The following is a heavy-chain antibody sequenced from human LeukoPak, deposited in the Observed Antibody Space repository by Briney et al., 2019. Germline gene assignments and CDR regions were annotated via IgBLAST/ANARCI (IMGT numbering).Heavy chain of an antibody. V-gene: IGHV3-74*01. D-gene: IGHD2-2*01. J-gene: IGHJ4*02. CDR3: ARAPEIVVVPAAIDY. CDR1: GFIFTTYW. Sequence: GGSLRLSCSASGFIFTTYWMHWVREAPGKGLVWVARINSDGSDTYYADSVKGRFTISRDNSKNTLYLQMNSLRAEDTAAYYCARAPEIVVVPAAIDYWGQGTLVTVSS. CDR2: INSDGSDT.